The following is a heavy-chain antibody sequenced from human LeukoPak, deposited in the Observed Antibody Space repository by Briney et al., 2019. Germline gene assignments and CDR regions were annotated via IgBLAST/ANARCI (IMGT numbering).Heavy chain of an antibody. Sequence: PSETLSLTCGVSGGSISTSNWWSWVRQPPGKGLEWIGEIYHSGSTNYNPPLKSRVTISVDKSKNQFSLKLSSVTAADTAVYYCASHSGSYYGGHYWGQGTLVTVSS. V-gene: IGHV4-4*02. CDR2: IYHSGST. CDR1: GGSISTSNW. J-gene: IGHJ4*02. CDR3: ASHSGSYYGGHY. D-gene: IGHD1-26*01.